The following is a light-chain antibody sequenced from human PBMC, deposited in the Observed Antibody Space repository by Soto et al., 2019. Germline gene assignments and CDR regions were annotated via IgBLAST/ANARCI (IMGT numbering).Light chain of an antibody. CDR2: DAS. J-gene: IGKJ1*01. Sequence: EMQMTHSPSTLSASVGDKVPITCRASQSISSWLAWYQQKPGKAPKLLIYDASSLESGVPSRFSGSGSGTEFTLTISSLQSEDFAIYYCQQYNNWPPVTFGQGTKVDIK. CDR3: QQYNNWPPVT. CDR1: QSISSW. V-gene: IGKV1-5*01.